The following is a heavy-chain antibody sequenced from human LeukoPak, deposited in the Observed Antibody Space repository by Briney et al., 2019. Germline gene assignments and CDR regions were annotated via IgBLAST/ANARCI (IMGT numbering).Heavy chain of an antibody. D-gene: IGHD2-15*01. Sequence: PSETLSLTCTVSGGSISSGSHYWNWIRQPAGKGLEWIGRIYTSGRTNYNPSLKSRVTMSVDTSKNQFSLKLNSLTAADAAVYYCARDCSGGSCYSGVVDYWGQGTLVTVSS. J-gene: IGHJ4*02. V-gene: IGHV4-61*02. CDR3: ARDCSGGSCYSGVVDY. CDR1: GGSISSGSHY. CDR2: IYTSGRT.